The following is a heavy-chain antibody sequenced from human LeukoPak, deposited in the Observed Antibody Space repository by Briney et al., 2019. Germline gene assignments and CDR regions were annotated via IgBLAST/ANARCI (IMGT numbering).Heavy chain of an antibody. CDR1: GGTFSSYA. CDR3: ARDRRDGYNYFFDY. J-gene: IGHJ4*02. CDR2: IIPIFGTA. Sequence: SVKVSCKASGGTFSSYAISRVRQAPGQGLEWMGRIIPIFGTANYAQKFQGRVTITTDESTSTAYMELSSLRSEDTAVYYCARDRRDGYNYFFDYWGQGTLSPSPQ. V-gene: IGHV1-69*05. D-gene: IGHD5-24*01.